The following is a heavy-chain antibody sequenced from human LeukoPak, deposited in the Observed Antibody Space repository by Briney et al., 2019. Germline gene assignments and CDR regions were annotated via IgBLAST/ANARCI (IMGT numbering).Heavy chain of an antibody. Sequence: EASVTVSCTASGDTFSSYDINWVRQAPGQGLEWMGWMNPNSGNTGYAQKFQGRVTMTRNTSISTAYMELSSLRSEDTAVYYCARGSVRDGYNYWFDPWGQGTLVTVSS. D-gene: IGHD5-24*01. V-gene: IGHV1-8*01. CDR2: MNPNSGNT. CDR1: GDTFSSYD. CDR3: ARGSVRDGYNYWFDP. J-gene: IGHJ5*02.